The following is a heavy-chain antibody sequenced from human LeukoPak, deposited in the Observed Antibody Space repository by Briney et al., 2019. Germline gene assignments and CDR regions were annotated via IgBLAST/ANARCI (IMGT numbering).Heavy chain of an antibody. Sequence: SVKVSCKASGGTFSSYAISWVRQAPGQGLEWMGGIIPIFGTANYAQKFQGRVTITADESTSTAYMELSSLRSEDTAVYYCARGTRHSSGLYYYFDYWGQGTLVTVSS. V-gene: IGHV1-69*13. CDR2: IIPIFGTA. J-gene: IGHJ4*02. CDR3: ARGTRHSSGLYYYFDY. D-gene: IGHD6-19*01. CDR1: GGTFSSYA.